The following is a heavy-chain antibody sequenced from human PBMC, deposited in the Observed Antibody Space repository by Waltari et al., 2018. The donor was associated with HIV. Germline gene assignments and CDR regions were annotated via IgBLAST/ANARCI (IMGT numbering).Heavy chain of an antibody. CDR1: GCSISSSSYY. J-gene: IGHJ5*02. CDR3: ARRFGGSYAAWFDP. D-gene: IGHD1-26*01. Sequence: QLQLQESGPGLVKPSETLSLTCTVSGCSISSSSYYWGWIRQPPGTGLEGIGSIYYSGSTYYTPSLKRRCTISVDTSKNQFSLRLSSVTAADTAVYYCARRFGGSYAAWFDPWGQGTLVTVSS. V-gene: IGHV4-39*01. CDR2: IYYSGST.